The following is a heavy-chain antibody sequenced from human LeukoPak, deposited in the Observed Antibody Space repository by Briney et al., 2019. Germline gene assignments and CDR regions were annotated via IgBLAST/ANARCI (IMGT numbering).Heavy chain of an antibody. CDR1: GGAFNSFA. Sequence: EASVKVSCKTSGGAFNSFALTWVRQAPGQGLEFMGRIIPIFGTTNYAPKFQGRVTITADDSSRTVYMDLSSLKSEDTAVYYCARNPVSHCAKCLDVWGNGTTVT. J-gene: IGHJ6*03. CDR2: IIPIFGTT. V-gene: IGHV1-69*13. CDR3: ARNPVSHCAKCLDV.